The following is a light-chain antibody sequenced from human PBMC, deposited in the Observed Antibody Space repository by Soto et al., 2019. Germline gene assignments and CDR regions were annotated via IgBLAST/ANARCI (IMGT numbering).Light chain of an antibody. Sequence: QSALTQPASVSGSLGQSITISCTGAASDIGYYNFVSWYQQHPATAPKLIIYDVSHRPSGISFRFSGSKSGNTASLTISGLRAEDEAAYYCAAYTGTDTPRVFGGGTKRTVL. J-gene: IGLJ3*02. V-gene: IGLV2-14*03. CDR1: ASDIGYYNF. CDR3: AAYTGTDTPRV. CDR2: DVS.